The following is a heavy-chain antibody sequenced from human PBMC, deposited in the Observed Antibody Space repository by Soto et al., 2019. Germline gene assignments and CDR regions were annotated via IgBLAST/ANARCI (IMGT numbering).Heavy chain of an antibody. CDR3: TREKAGDRFDY. J-gene: IGHJ4*02. CDR2: INPSGAST. D-gene: IGHD7-27*01. V-gene: IGHV1-46*02. Sequence: QVQLVQSGAEVKEPGASGKVSCKASGYPFNIYHMHWVRQAPGQGLEWMGMINPSGASTIYEQRFQGRVTMTRDTSTRTVYMELTSLRSEDTAVYYCTREKAGDRFDYWGQGTLVTVSS. CDR1: GYPFNIYH.